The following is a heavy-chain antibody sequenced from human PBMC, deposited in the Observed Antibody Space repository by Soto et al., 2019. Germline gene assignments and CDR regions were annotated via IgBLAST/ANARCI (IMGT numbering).Heavy chain of an antibody. Sequence: EVQLVETGGGLIQPGGSLRLSCAASGFTVSSHYMSWVRKAPVRGLEWVSTIFSGGTTHYEDSVMGRFKISRDSSKNTLYLQMNSLRAEYTAIYYCASETVPPSYHYYYCWGQGTLVTVSS. CDR3: ASETVPPSYHYYYC. D-gene: IGHD2-2*01. V-gene: IGHV3-53*02. CDR2: IFSGGTT. CDR1: GFTVSSHY. J-gene: IGHJ4*02.